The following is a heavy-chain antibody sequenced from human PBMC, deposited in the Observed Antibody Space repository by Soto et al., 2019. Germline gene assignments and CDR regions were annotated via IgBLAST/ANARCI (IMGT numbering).Heavy chain of an antibody. CDR1: GGSFSGYY. CDR3: ARVYYDTLSGYYRYYYGMDV. D-gene: IGHD3-9*01. Sequence: PSETLSLTCAVYGGSFSGYYWSWIRQPPGKGLELIGEINHSGSTNYNPSLKSRVTISIDTSKNQFSLKLSSVTAADTDVYCCARVYYDTLSGYYRYYYGMDVWGQGTTVTVSS. J-gene: IGHJ6*02. CDR2: INHSGST. V-gene: IGHV4-34*01.